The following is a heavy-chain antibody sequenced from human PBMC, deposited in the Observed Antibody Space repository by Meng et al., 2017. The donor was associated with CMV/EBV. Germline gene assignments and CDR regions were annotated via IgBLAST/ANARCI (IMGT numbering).Heavy chain of an antibody. D-gene: IGHD6-6*01. CDR2: ISAGGDTI. J-gene: IGHJ6*02. CDR1: GFTFSSFE. Sequence: GESLKISCAASGFTFSSFEMTWVRQAPGKGLEWTSYISAGGDTIYYADSVKGRFTISRDNAKKSLYLQMNSLRAEDTAIYYCARNLGARTPRDAMDVWGQGTTVTVSS. CDR3: ARNLGARTPRDAMDV. V-gene: IGHV3-48*03.